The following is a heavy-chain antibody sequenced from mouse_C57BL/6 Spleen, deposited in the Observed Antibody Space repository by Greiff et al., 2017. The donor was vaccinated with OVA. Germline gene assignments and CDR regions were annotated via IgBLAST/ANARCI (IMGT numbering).Heavy chain of an antibody. J-gene: IGHJ4*01. CDR2: INPYNGDT. D-gene: IGHD1-1*01. Sequence: EVQLQQSGPELVKPGDSVKISCKASGYSFTGYFMNWVMQSHGKSLEWIGRINPYNGDTFYNQKFKGKATLTVDKSSSTAHMELRSLTSEDSAVYYCARQGYGSSYAMDYWGQGTSVTVSS. V-gene: IGHV1-20*01. CDR1: GYSFTGYF. CDR3: ARQGYGSSYAMDY.